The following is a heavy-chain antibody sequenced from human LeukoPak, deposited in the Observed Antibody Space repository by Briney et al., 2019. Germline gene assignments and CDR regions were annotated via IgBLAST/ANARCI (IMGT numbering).Heavy chain of an antibody. CDR2: ISYSGSA. D-gene: IGHD2-15*01. V-gene: IGHV4-61*01. Sequence: PSETLSLTCTVSGGXVSSGLNKWSWIRQPPGKELEWIGDISYSGSASYNPSLRSRVTISLDTSTNQFSLTLGSVTAADTAVYYCAREAECSGGSCYSYGWFDPWGQGTQVIVSS. CDR3: AREAECSGGSCYSYGWFDP. J-gene: IGHJ5*02. CDR1: GGXVSSGLNK.